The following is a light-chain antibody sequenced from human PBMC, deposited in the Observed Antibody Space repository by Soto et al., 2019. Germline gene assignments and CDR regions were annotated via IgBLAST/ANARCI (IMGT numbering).Light chain of an antibody. V-gene: IGKV3-20*01. J-gene: IGKJ3*01. CDR1: QSVSSSY. CDR2: GAS. Sequence: EIVVTQSPGTLSLSPGERATLSGRASQSVSSSYLAWYQQKPGQAPRLLIYGASSRGTGIPDRFSGSGSGTDFTLTISRLEPEDFAVYYCQQYGSSVFTFGPGTTVD. CDR3: QQYGSSVFT.